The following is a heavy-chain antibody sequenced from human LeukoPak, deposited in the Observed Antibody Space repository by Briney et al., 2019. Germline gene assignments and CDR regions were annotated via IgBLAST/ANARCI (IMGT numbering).Heavy chain of an antibody. CDR1: GFTFSSYA. CDR3: ARAGRSSWFDALDI. V-gene: IGHV3-23*01. Sequence: GGALRLSCAASGFTFSSYAMSWVRQAPGKGLEGGSAISGSGGSTYYADSVQGLFTISTDNSKNTLYLQMNSLRAEDTAVYYCARAGRSSWFDALDIWGQGTMVTVPS. D-gene: IGHD6-13*01. J-gene: IGHJ3*02. CDR2: ISGSGGST.